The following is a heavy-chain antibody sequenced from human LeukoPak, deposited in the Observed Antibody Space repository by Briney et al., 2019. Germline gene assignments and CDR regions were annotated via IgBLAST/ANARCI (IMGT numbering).Heavy chain of an antibody. Sequence: PGGSLRLSCGGSGFIFSSYAMSWVRQAPGKGPEWVSAISGSGSSTYYVESVKGRFTISRDNSKNTLYLQMNSLTVDDTAIYYCAKDKSGSFYGTDAFDIWGQGTMVTVSS. CDR1: GFIFSSYA. V-gene: IGHV3-23*01. CDR2: ISGSGSST. D-gene: IGHD1-26*01. CDR3: AKDKSGSFYGTDAFDI. J-gene: IGHJ3*02.